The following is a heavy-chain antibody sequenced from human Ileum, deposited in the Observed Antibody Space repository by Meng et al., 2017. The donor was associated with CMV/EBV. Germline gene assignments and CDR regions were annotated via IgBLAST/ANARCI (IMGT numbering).Heavy chain of an antibody. CDR1: GGTFSSYA. Sequence: SVKVSCKASGGTFSSYAISWVRQAPGQGLEWMGGIIPILGIANYAQKFQGRVTITADKSTSTAYMELSSLRSEDTAVYYCARSHDYGDYLLPPFDYWGQGTLVTVS. D-gene: IGHD4-17*01. J-gene: IGHJ4*02. CDR2: IIPILGIA. CDR3: ARSHDYGDYLLPPFDY. V-gene: IGHV1-69*10.